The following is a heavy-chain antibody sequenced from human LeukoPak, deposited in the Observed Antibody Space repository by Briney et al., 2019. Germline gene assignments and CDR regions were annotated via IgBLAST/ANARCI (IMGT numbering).Heavy chain of an antibody. Sequence: GGSLRLSCAVSGFTFSSFSMNWVRQAPAKGLEWVSAISGSGRNTYYADSVKGRFTISRDNSKNTLYLQMDSLRAEDTAAYYCATNYYDSSGYFPDFDYWGQGALVSVSS. CDR2: ISGSGRNT. CDR1: GFTFSSFS. CDR3: ATNYYDSSGYFPDFDY. V-gene: IGHV3-23*01. D-gene: IGHD3-22*01. J-gene: IGHJ4*02.